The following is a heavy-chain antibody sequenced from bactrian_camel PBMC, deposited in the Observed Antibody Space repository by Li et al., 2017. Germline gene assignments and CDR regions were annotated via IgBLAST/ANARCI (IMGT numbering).Heavy chain of an antibody. D-gene: IGHD2*01. CDR3: ATGGGRTPGRQGYFGY. J-gene: IGHJ6*01. CDR1: GFTFSSYA. Sequence: VQLVESGGGLVQPGGSLRLSCAASGFTFSSYAMSWVRQAPGKGLEWVSAINSGGDITYYADSVKGRFTISPDAAANTLYLQMNGLKPEDTAVYYCATGGGRTPGRQGYFGYWGQGTQFTVS. CDR2: INSGGDIT. V-gene: IGHV3S40*01.